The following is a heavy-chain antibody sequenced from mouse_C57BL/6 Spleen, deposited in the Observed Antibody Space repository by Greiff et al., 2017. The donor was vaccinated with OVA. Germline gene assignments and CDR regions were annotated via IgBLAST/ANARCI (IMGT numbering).Heavy chain of an antibody. CDR2: ISDGGSYT. CDR3: ARAGMDMFAY. J-gene: IGHJ3*01. Sequence: EVQVVESGGGLVKPGGSLKLSCAASGFTFSSYAMSWVRQTPEKRLEWVATISDGGSYTYYPDNVKGRFTISRDNAKNNLYLQMSHLKSEDTAMYYCARAGMDMFAYWGQGTLVTVSA. CDR1: GFTFSSYA. D-gene: IGHD2-3*01. V-gene: IGHV5-4*01.